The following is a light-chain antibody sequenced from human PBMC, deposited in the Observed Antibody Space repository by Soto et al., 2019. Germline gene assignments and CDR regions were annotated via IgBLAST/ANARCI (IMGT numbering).Light chain of an antibody. V-gene: IGLV2-14*01. J-gene: IGLJ1*01. Sequence: QSALTQPASVSGSPGQSTTISCTGTSNDVGGYNYVSWYQHHPGKAPKLMIYEASNRPSGVSNRFSGSKSGNTASLTISGLQAGDEADYYCASYTSSSSYVFGTGTKVTVL. CDR3: ASYTSSSSYV. CDR1: SNDVGGYNY. CDR2: EAS.